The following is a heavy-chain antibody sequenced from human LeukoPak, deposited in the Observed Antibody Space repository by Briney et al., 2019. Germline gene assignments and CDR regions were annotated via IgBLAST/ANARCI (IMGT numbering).Heavy chain of an antibody. V-gene: IGHV1-2*02. D-gene: IGHD5-12*01. J-gene: IGHJ6*03. CDR1: GYTFTGYY. CDR2: INPNSGGT. Sequence: ASVKVSCKASGYTFTGYYMHWVRQAPGQGLEWMGWINPNSGGTNYAQKFQGRVTMTRDTSISTAYKELSRLRSDDTAVYYCARDRLGATIAYYYMDVWGKGTTVTVSS. CDR3: ARDRLGATIAYYYMDV.